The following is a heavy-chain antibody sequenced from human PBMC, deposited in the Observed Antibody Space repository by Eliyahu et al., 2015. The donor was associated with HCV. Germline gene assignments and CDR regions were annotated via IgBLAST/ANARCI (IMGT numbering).Heavy chain of an antibody. CDR3: ARDRHRYKYGYDFDY. J-gene: IGHJ4*02. CDR1: GFTFHDYT. V-gene: IGHV3-43*01. D-gene: IGHD5-18*01. Sequence: EVHLVESGGVVVQPGGSLRLTCSASGFTFHDYTXHWVRQIPGKGLEWLSLILWEGTGTKFADSVRGRFTISRDNTKNSLLLQMNSLRTEDTAYYYCARDRHRYKYGYDFDYWGQGTLVTVSS. CDR2: ILWEGTGT.